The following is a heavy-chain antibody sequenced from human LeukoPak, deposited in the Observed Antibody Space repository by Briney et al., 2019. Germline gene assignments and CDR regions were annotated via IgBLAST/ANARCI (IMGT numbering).Heavy chain of an antibody. Sequence: GASVKVSCKASGGTFSSYAISWVRQAPGQGLEWMGRIIPILGIANYAQKFQGRVTITADKSTSTAYMELRSLRSEDTAVYYCARECPWFGELLLYYYYYGMDVWGQGTTVTVXS. CDR1: GGTFSSYA. D-gene: IGHD3-10*01. CDR2: IIPILGIA. J-gene: IGHJ6*02. CDR3: ARECPWFGELLLYYYYYGMDV. V-gene: IGHV1-69*04.